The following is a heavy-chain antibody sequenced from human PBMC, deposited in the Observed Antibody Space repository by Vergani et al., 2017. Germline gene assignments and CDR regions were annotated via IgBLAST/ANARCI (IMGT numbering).Heavy chain of an antibody. Sequence: QVQLQQWGGGLLKPSETLSLTCVVNGGSFTSYHWTWIRQSPGEGLEWVGDIDHTGLPVYNPSHKSRLTMSVDKSRNQFSLTLNSVTATDTEIYFCARVNTEKNGHRYYYYYMDVWGQGTAVTVS. CDR2: IDHTGLP. CDR1: GGSFTSYH. V-gene: IGHV4-34*01. J-gene: IGHJ6*03. CDR3: ARVNTEKNGHRYYYYYMDV. D-gene: IGHD4-11*01.